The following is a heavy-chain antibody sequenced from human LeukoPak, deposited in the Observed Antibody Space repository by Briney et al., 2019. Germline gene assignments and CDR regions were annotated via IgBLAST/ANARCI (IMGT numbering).Heavy chain of an antibody. Sequence: APVKVSCKASGGTFSSYAISWVRQAPGQGLEWMGGIIPIFGTANYAQKFQGRVTITTDESTSTAYMELSSLRSEDTAVYYCARGISAAAALIFDYWGQGTLVTVSS. CDR1: GGTFSSYA. CDR3: ARGISAAAALIFDY. D-gene: IGHD6-13*01. J-gene: IGHJ4*02. V-gene: IGHV1-69*05. CDR2: IIPIFGTA.